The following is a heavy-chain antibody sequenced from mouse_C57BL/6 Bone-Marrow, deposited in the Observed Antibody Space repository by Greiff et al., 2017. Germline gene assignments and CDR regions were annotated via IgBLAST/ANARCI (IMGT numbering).Heavy chain of an antibody. CDR2: IDPSDSYT. Sequence: VQLQQSGAELVKPGASVKLSCKASGYTFTSYWMQWVKQRPGQGLEWIGEIDPSDSYTNYNQKFKGKATLTVDTSSSTAYMQLSSLTSEDSAVYYCAGGELGWFGYWGQGTRVTVSA. J-gene: IGHJ3*01. CDR1: GYTFTSYW. V-gene: IGHV1-50*01. CDR3: AGGELGWFGY.